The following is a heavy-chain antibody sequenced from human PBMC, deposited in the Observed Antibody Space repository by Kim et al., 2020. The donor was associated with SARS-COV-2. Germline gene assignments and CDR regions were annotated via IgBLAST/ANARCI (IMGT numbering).Heavy chain of an antibody. V-gene: IGHV5-10-1*01. CDR1: GYSFTSYW. CDR3: AWLGCSGGSCYYYYGMDV. Sequence: GESLKISCKGSGYSFTSYWISWVRQMPGKGLEWRGRIDPSDSYTNYSPSFQGHVTISADKSISTAYLQWSSLKASDTAMYYCAWLGCSGGSCYYYYGMDVGGQGTTVTVSS. J-gene: IGHJ6*02. D-gene: IGHD2-15*01. CDR2: IDPSDSYT.